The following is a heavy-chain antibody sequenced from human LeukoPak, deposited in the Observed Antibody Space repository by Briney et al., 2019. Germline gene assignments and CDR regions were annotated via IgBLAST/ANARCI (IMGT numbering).Heavy chain of an antibody. CDR3: AKAKGTTGTPFDY. CDR1: GFTFSSYS. D-gene: IGHD1-1*01. V-gene: IGHV3-21*04. J-gene: IGHJ4*02. Sequence: GGSLRLSCAASGFTFSSYSMNWVRQAPGKGLEWVSSISSSSSYIYYADSVKGRFTISRDNAKNSLYLQMNSLRTEDTALYYCAKAKGTTGTPFDYWGQGTLVTVSS. CDR2: ISSSSSYI.